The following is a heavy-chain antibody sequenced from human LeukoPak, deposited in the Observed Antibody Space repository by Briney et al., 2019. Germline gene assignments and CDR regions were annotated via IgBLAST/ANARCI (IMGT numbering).Heavy chain of an antibody. CDR1: GFTFSSYS. V-gene: IGHV3-21*01. Sequence: GGSLRLSCAASGFTFSSYSMNWVRQAPGKGLEWVSSISSSSSYIYYADSVKGRFTISRDNAKNSLYLQVNSLRAEDTAVYYCARPQCSSTSCWFDYWGQGTLVTVSS. CDR3: ARPQCSSTSCWFDY. D-gene: IGHD2-2*01. CDR2: ISSSSSYI. J-gene: IGHJ4*02.